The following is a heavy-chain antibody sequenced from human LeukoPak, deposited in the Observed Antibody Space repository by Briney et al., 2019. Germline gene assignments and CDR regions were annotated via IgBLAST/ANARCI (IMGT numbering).Heavy chain of an antibody. V-gene: IGHV3-74*01. J-gene: IGHJ3*02. CDR2: INNDGSTT. D-gene: IGHD3-22*01. CDR3: AREDSRDYYYDIDGYYYAGRGAFDI. Sequence: GGSLRLSCVASGFTFSSYWMHWVRQDPGQGLVWVSHINNDGSTTTYADSVKGRFTISRDNAKNTLYLQMNSLRAEDTAVYCCAREDSRDYYYDIDGYYYAGRGAFDIWGRGTLVTVSS. CDR1: GFTFSSYW.